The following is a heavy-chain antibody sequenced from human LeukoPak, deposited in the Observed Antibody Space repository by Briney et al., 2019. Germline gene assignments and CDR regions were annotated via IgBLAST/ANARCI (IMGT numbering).Heavy chain of an antibody. D-gene: IGHD5-18*01. CDR2: IYYSGNT. J-gene: IGHJ4*02. CDR1: GGSISSYY. CDR3: ARSRDGYSYGFDY. Sequence: SETLSLTCTVSGGSISSYYWSWIRQPPGKGLEWIGYIYYSGNTNYNPSLKSRVTISVDTSKNQFSLKLSSVTAADTAVYYCARSRDGYSYGFDYWGQGTLVTVSS. V-gene: IGHV4-59*08.